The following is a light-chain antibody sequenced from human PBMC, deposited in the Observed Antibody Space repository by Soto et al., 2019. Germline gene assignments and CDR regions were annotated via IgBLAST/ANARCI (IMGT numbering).Light chain of an antibody. CDR1: QSIGGW. Sequence: DIQMTQSPSTLSASVGDRVTITCRASQSIGGWLAWYQQRPGKAPRLLIFDASSVESGVPSRFSGSRSGTTFTLAISSLQPEDFATYYCQQYNSWQLSFGGGTKVEIK. J-gene: IGKJ4*01. V-gene: IGKV1-5*01. CDR2: DAS. CDR3: QQYNSWQLS.